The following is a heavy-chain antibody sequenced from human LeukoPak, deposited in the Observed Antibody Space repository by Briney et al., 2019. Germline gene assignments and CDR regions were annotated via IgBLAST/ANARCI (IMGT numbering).Heavy chain of an antibody. CDR3: ARGGYCTNGVCRSGYYYYYMDV. CDR2: IIPIFGTA. D-gene: IGHD2-8*01. CDR1: GGTFNSYA. Sequence: GSSVKVSCKASGGTFNSYAISWVRQAPGQGLEWMGGIIPIFGTANYAQKFQGRVTITTDESTSTAYMELSSLRSEDTAVYYCARGGYCTNGVCRSGYYYYYMDVWGKGTTVTVSS. V-gene: IGHV1-69*05. J-gene: IGHJ6*03.